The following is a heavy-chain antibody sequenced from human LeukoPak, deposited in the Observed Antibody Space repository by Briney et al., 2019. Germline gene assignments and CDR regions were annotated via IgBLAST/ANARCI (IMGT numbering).Heavy chain of an antibody. CDR1: GGSISNYY. V-gene: IGHV4-59*01. Sequence: SETLSLTCTVSGGSISNYYWTWIRQPPGKGLGWIGYIYYSGSTKYNPSLESRVTISGDTSKNKFSLKLSSVTAADTAVYYCARRIAATGIYAFDIWGQGTMVTVSS. CDR2: IYYSGST. D-gene: IGHD6-13*01. J-gene: IGHJ3*02. CDR3: ARRIAATGIYAFDI.